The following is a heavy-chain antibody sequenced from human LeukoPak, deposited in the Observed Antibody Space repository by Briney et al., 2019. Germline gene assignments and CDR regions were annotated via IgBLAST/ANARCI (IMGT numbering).Heavy chain of an antibody. CDR1: GGTFSSYA. D-gene: IGHD2-2*02. V-gene: IGHV1-69*04. J-gene: IGHJ6*02. CDR2: IIPILGIA. Sequence: SVKVSCEASGGTFSSYAISWVRQAPGQGLEWMGRIIPILGIANYAQKFQGRVTITADKSTSTAYMELSSLRSEDTAVYYCAREYCSSTSCYTNGMDVWGQGTTVTVSS. CDR3: AREYCSSTSCYTNGMDV.